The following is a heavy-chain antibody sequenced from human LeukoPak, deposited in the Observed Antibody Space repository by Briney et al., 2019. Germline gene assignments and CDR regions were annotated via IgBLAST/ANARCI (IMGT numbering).Heavy chain of an antibody. J-gene: IGHJ4*02. V-gene: IGHV4-59*08. CDR3: ARTFGPWDTIDY. D-gene: IGHD1-26*01. CDR1: GGSISSYY. Sequence: SETLSLTCTVSGGSISSYYWSWIRQPPGKGLEWIGYIYYSGSTNYNPSLKSRVTISVDTPKNQFSLELSSVTAADTAVYYCARTFGPWDTIDYWGQGTLVTVSS. CDR2: IYYSGST.